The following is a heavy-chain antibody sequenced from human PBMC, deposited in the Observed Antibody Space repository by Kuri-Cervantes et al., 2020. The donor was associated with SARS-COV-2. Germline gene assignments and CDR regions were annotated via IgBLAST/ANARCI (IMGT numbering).Heavy chain of an antibody. CDR1: GFTFSSYG. J-gene: IGHJ6*02. CDR2: IRYDGSNK. V-gene: IGHV3-30*02. D-gene: IGHD6-19*01. CDR3: AKDAGETRIAVAGYGMDV. Sequence: GGSLRLSCAASGFTFSSYGMHWVRQAPGKGLEWVAFIRYDGSNKYYADSVKGRFTISRDNSKNTLYLQMNSLRAEDTAVYYCAKDAGETRIAVAGYGMDVCGQGTTVVDSS.